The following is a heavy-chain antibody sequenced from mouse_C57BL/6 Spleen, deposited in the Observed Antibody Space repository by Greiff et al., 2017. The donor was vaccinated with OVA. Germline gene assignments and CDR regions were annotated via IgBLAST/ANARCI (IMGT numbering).Heavy chain of an antibody. J-gene: IGHJ4*01. Sequence: QVQLQQSGAELVRPGASVTLSCKASGYTFTDYEMHWVKQTPVHGLEWIGAIDPETGGTAYSQKFKGKAILTADKSSSTAYMELRSLTSEDSAVYYCTRRVGRGYAMDYWGQGTSVTVSS. V-gene: IGHV1-15*01. D-gene: IGHD4-1*01. CDR2: IDPETGGT. CDR1: GYTFTDYE. CDR3: TRRVGRGYAMDY.